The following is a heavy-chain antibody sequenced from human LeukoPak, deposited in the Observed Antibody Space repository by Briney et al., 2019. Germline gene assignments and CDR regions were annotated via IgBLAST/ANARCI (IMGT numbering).Heavy chain of an antibody. J-gene: IGHJ5*02. CDR2: ISAYNGNT. V-gene: IGHV1-18*01. CDR1: GYTFTSYG. Sequence: GASVKVSCKASGYTFTSYGISWVRQAPGQGLEWMGWISAYNGNTNYAQKFQGRVTITADESTSTAYMELSSLRSEDTAVYYCASELGYCSSTSCYGGWFDPWGQGTLVTVSS. CDR3: ASELGYCSSTSCYGGWFDP. D-gene: IGHD2-2*01.